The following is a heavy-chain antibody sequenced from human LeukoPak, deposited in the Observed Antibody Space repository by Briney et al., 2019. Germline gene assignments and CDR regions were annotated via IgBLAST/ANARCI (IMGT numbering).Heavy chain of an antibody. J-gene: IGHJ4*02. Sequence: GGTLRLSCAASGFTSSSHGMNWVRQAPGKGLEWVSGISGSGGRTYYADSVKGRFTISRDNSNHMLYLQMNSLIAEDTAIYYCAKDDDWLRFEHWGRGTPVSVSS. CDR1: GFTSSSHG. V-gene: IGHV3-23*01. D-gene: IGHD5-12*01. CDR2: ISGSGGRT. CDR3: AKDDDWLRFEH.